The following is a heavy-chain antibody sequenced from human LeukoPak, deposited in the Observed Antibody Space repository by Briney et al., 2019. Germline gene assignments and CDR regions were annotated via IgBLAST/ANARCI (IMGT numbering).Heavy chain of an antibody. J-gene: IGHJ2*01. CDR2: ISGSGGNT. CDR1: TFTFSIYG. V-gene: IGHV3-23*01. Sequence: GGSLRLSCAASTFTFSIYGMSWVRQAPGKGLEWVSVISGSGGNTYYAESVRGRFTISRDNSKNTLYLQMNSLRAEDTAVYYCAKVWAHDGSGKPYWHFDLWGRGTLVTVSS. CDR3: AKVWAHDGSGKPYWHFDL. D-gene: IGHD3-10*01.